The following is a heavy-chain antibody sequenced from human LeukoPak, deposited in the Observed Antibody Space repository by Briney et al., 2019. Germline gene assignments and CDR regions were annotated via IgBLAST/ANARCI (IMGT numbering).Heavy chain of an antibody. CDR1: GGSTSTYY. CDR2: IYYSGST. V-gene: IGHV4-59*01. CDR3: ARSFSPNYYDLLDY. D-gene: IGHD3-22*01. J-gene: IGHJ4*02. Sequence: SETLSLTCTVSGGSTSTYYWSWIRQPPGKGLEWIGYIYYSGSTNYNPSLKSRVTISLDTPKNQFSLKLNSVTAADTAMYYCARSFSPNYYDLLDYWGQGTLVTVSS.